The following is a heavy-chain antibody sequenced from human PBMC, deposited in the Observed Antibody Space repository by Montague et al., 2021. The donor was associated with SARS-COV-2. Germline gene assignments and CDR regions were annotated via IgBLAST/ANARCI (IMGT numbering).Heavy chain of an antibody. Sequence: SETLSLTCSVSGVSVPVYYWSWIRLPPAPGMDWVGDVSYNKGTNSNPSLTSRVAISVDTSKTQFSLRLTSATAAAPAFSYCVCHPHYVGLYGPQDFWDQGTLVTVSS. J-gene: IGHJ4*02. D-gene: IGHD2-8*01. CDR3: VCHPHYVGLYGPQDF. CDR1: GVSVPVYY. CDR2: VSYNKGT. V-gene: IGHV4-59*08.